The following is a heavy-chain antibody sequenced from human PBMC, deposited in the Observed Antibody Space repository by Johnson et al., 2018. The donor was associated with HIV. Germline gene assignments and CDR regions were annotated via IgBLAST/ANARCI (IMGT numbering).Heavy chain of an antibody. V-gene: IGHV3-30-3*01. CDR1: GFTFSSYA. J-gene: IGHJ3*02. CDR3: ARALKKTRGVLALTFDI. Sequence: QVQLVESGGGVVQPGRSLRLSCAASGFTFSSYAMHWVRQAPGKGLEWVAVISYDGSNKYYAHSVKGRFTISRDNSKNTLYLKTNSLRAEDTAVYYWARALKKTRGVLALTFDIWGQGTMVTVSS. D-gene: IGHD3-10*01. CDR2: ISYDGSNK.